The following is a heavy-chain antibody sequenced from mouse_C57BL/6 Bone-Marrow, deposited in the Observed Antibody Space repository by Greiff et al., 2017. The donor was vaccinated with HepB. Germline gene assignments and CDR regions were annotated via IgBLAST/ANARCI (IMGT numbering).Heavy chain of an antibody. V-gene: IGHV14-4*01. CDR3: TTYYYDYDWFAY. CDR1: GFNIKDDY. Sequence: DVQLVESGAELVRPGASVKLSCTASGFNIKDDYMHWVKQRPEQGLEWIGWIDPENGDTEYASKFQGKATITADTSSNTAYLQLSSLTSEDTAVYYCTTYYYDYDWFAYWGQGTLVTVSA. D-gene: IGHD2-4*01. CDR2: IDPENGDT. J-gene: IGHJ3*01.